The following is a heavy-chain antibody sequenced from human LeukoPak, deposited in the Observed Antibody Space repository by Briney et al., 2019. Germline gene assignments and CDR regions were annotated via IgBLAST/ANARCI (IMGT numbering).Heavy chain of an antibody. CDR3: ARVPKSELVRQLVVVYNWFDP. CDR1: GFTFSSYG. V-gene: IGHV3-30*03. J-gene: IGHJ5*02. D-gene: IGHD2-15*01. Sequence: GGSLRLSCAASGFTFSSYGMHWVRQAPGKGLEWVAVISYDGSNKYYADSVKGRFTISRDNSKNTLYLQMNSLRAEDTAVYYCARVPKSELVRQLVVVYNWFDPWGQGTLVTVSS. CDR2: ISYDGSNK.